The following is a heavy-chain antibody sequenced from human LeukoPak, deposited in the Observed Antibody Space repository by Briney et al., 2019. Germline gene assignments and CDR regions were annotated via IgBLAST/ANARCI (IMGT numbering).Heavy chain of an antibody. J-gene: IGHJ3*02. CDR3: ARDSGSYSKPDDAFDI. CDR1: GYTFTIYD. CDR2: INPSGGST. Sequence: ASVTVSFKASGYTFTIYDINWVRQATGQGLEWMGIINPSGGSTSYAQKFQGRVTMTRDTSTSTVYMELRSLRSDDTAVYYCARDSGSYSKPDDAFDIWGQGTMVTVSS. D-gene: IGHD1-26*01. V-gene: IGHV1-46*01.